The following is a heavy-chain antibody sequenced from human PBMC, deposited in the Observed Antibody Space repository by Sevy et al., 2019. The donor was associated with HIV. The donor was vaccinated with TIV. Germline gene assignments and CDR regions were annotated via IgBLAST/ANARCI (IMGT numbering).Heavy chain of an antibody. D-gene: IGHD3-16*01. CDR2: IWYDGSNK. J-gene: IGHJ6*02. CDR1: GFTFSNYG. Sequence: GGSLRLSCAGSGFTFSNYGMHWDRQAPGKGLEWVAIIWYDGSNKYYTESVKGRFTISRDNSKNMLYLQMNGLRAEDTAVYYCARDKLQTTGSLGDYYYGLDVWGQGTRVTVSS. V-gene: IGHV3-33*01. CDR3: ARDKLQTTGSLGDYYYGLDV.